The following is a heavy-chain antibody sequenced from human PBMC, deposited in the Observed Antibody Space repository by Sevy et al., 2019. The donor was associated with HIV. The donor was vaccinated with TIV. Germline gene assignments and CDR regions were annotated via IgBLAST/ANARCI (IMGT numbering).Heavy chain of an antibody. CDR2: IYSGGSI. CDR1: GFTVSSSY. D-gene: IGHD1-7*01. CDR3: ASGTRDGYGRWAY. Sequence: GGSLRLSCAASGFTVSSSYMTWIRRAPGKGLEWVSVIYSGGSIYYGDSVKGRFTISRDNSENTVSFQMNSMRGEDTAVYYCASGTRDGYGRWAYWGQGTLVTVSS. V-gene: IGHV3-53*01. J-gene: IGHJ4*02.